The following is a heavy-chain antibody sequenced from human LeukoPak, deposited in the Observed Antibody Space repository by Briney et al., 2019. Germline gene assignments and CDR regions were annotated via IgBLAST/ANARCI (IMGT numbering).Heavy chain of an antibody. D-gene: IGHD6-13*01. CDR1: GFTFSSYG. V-gene: IGHV3-30*18. Sequence: GGSLRLSCAASGFTFSSYGMHWVRQAPGKGLEWVAVISYDGSNKYYADSVKGRFTISRDNSKNTLYLQMNSLRAEDTAVYYCAKARIADADAFDIWGQGTMVTVSS. J-gene: IGHJ3*02. CDR2: ISYDGSNK. CDR3: AKARIADADAFDI.